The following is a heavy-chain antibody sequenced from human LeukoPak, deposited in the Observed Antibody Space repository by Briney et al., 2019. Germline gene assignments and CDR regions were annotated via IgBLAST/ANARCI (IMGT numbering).Heavy chain of an antibody. V-gene: IGHV1-2*04. CDR3: ARDRGYSSGWYDAFDI. D-gene: IGHD6-19*01. Sequence: GASVKVSCKASGYTFTGYYMHWVRQAPGRGLEWMGWINPNSGGTNYAQKFQGWVTMTRDTSISTAYMELSRLRSDDTAVYYCARDRGYSSGWYDAFDIWGQGTMVTVSS. CDR1: GYTFTGYY. CDR2: INPNSGGT. J-gene: IGHJ3*02.